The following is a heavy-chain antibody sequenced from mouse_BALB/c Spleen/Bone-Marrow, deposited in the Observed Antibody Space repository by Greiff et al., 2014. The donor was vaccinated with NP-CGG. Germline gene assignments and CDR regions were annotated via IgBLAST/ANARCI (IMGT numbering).Heavy chain of an antibody. CDR1: GFNIKDYY. CDR2: IDPENGDT. D-gene: IGHD1-1*01. V-gene: IGHV14-4*02. Sequence: EVQLQQSGAELVRSGASVRLSCTASGFNIKDYYMHWVKQRPEQGLAWIGWIDPENGDTEYAPKFQGKATMTADTSSNTAYLQLSSLTSEDTAVYYCNAITSVVASRYFDYWGQGTTLTVSS. J-gene: IGHJ2*01. CDR3: NAITSVVASRYFDY.